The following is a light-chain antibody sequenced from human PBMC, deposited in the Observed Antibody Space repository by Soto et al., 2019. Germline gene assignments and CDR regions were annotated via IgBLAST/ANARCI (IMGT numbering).Light chain of an antibody. CDR2: GAS. CDR1: QSVTNNY. Sequence: EILLTQSPGSVSLSPGERATLSCRASQSVTNNYLAWYQQKPGQAPRLLIYGASNRATAIPGRFSGSGSGADFTLTISRLAPEDMAVYYCQQYGESPSTFGQGTKLEIK. J-gene: IGKJ2*01. V-gene: IGKV3-20*01. CDR3: QQYGESPST.